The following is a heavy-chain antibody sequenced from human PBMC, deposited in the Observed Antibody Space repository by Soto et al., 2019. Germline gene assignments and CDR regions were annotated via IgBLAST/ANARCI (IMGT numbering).Heavy chain of an antibody. Sequence: EVRLVESGGGLVQPGGSLRLSCAASGFTFSDYWMSWVHQAPGKGLECVANIKTDGSEKYYVDPVKGRFTISRDNAKNSLYLQMNSLRAEDTAVYYCASSMGRGGNDYWGQGTLVAVSS. CDR1: GFTFSDYW. CDR2: IKTDGSEK. D-gene: IGHD3-10*01. CDR3: ASSMGRGGNDY. V-gene: IGHV3-7*05. J-gene: IGHJ4*02.